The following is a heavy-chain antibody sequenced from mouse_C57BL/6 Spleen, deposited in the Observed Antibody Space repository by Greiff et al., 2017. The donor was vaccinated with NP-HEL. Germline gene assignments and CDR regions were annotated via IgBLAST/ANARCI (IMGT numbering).Heavy chain of an antibody. V-gene: IGHV1-26*01. CDR2: INPNNGGT. CDR3: ASLFYAMDY. Sequence: EVQLQQSGPELAKPGASVKISCKASGYTFTDYYMNWVKQSHGKSLEWIGDINPNNGGTSYNQKFKGKATLTVDKSSSTAYMELRSLTSEDSAVYYCASLFYAMDYWGQGTSVTVSS. J-gene: IGHJ4*01. CDR1: GYTFTDYY.